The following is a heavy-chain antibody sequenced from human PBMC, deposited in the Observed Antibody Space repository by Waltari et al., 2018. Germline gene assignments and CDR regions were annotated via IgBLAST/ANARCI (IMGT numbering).Heavy chain of an antibody. Sequence: QLQLQESGPGLVKPSETLSLTCTVSGGSISSSSYSWGWIRQPPGKGLEWIGSIYYSGSTYYNPALKSRVTISVDTSKNQFSLKLSSVTAADTAVYYCARSIMITFGGVIPRYFDYWGQGTLVTVSS. D-gene: IGHD3-16*02. CDR1: GGSISSSSYS. CDR2: IYYSGST. V-gene: IGHV4-39*07. J-gene: IGHJ4*02. CDR3: ARSIMITFGGVIPRYFDY.